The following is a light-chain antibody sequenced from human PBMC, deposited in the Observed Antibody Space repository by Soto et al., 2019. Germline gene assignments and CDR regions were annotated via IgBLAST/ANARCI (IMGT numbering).Light chain of an antibody. V-gene: IGKV3-20*01. CDR3: QQYDSSQT. CDR2: GAS. CDR1: QSVSGNF. Sequence: EIVMTQSPATLSVSPGERATLSFRASQSVSGNFLAWYQQKPGQTPRLIIYGASSRATGIPDRFTGSGSGTDFTLTISRLEPEDFAVFYCQQYDSSQTFGQGTKVDIK. J-gene: IGKJ1*01.